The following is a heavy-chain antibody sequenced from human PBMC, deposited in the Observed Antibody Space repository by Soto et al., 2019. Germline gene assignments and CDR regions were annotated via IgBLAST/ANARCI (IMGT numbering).Heavy chain of an antibody. CDR2: ISSSSSTI. CDR3: ARGVTGTTRYYYYYMDV. V-gene: IGHV3-48*01. CDR1: GFTFSSYS. Sequence: GGSLRLSCAAAGFTFSSYSMNWVRQAPGKGLEWVSYISSSSSTIYYADSVKGRFTISRDNAKNSLYLQMNSLRAEDTAVYYCARGVTGTTRYYYYYMDVWGKGTTVTVSS. J-gene: IGHJ6*03. D-gene: IGHD1-7*01.